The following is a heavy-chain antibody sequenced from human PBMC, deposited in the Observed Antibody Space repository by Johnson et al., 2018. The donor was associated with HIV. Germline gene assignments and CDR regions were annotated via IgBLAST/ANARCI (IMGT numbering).Heavy chain of an antibody. Sequence: VQLVESGGVVVQPGGSLRLSCAASGFTFDDYAIHWVRQAPGKGLEWVSLISWDGGSTYYADSVKGRFAISRDNSKNSLYLQMNSLRAEYTALYYCAKGTGSGWSGSLDAFDIWGQGTMVTVSS. CDR1: GFTFDDYA. V-gene: IGHV3-43D*03. J-gene: IGHJ3*02. D-gene: IGHD6-19*01. CDR2: ISWDGGST. CDR3: AKGTGSGWSGSLDAFDI.